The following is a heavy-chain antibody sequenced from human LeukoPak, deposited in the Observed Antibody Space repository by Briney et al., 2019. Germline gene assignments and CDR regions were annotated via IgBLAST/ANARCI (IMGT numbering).Heavy chain of an antibody. CDR2: IYYSGST. Sequence: SETLSLTCTVSGGSISSYYWSWIRQPPGKGLELIGYIYYSGSTNYNPSLKHRVSISVDTPKHQSSLTLTSVTAPDTAVYDCARETYCSGGSCYSGWFHPWPQRTLVTVST. CDR3: ARETYCSGGSCYSGWFHP. CDR1: GGSISSYY. V-gene: IGHV4-59*01. D-gene: IGHD2-15*01. J-gene: IGHJ5*02.